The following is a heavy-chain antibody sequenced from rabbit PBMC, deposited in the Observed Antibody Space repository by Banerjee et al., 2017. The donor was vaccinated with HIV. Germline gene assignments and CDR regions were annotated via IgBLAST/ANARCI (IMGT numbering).Heavy chain of an antibody. Sequence: QEQLVESGGDLVKPEGSLTLTCTASGFSFSNKYVMCWVRQAPGKGLEWIGCIYTGSFRSTWYATWAKGRFTISKTSSTTVTLQMTSLTAADTATYFCARDAGGDGYSNDLWGPGTLVTVS. CDR1: GFSFSNKYV. CDR2: IYTGSFRST. CDR3: ARDAGGDGYSNDL. J-gene: IGHJ4*01. V-gene: IGHV1S45*01. D-gene: IGHD7-1*01.